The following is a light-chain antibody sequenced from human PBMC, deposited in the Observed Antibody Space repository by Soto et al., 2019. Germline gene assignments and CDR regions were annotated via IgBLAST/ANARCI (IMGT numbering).Light chain of an antibody. V-gene: IGLV1-51*02. Sequence: QSVLTQPPSVSAAPGQKVTMSCSGSSSNIGKYYVSWHQQLPEAAPKLLIYENDKRPSGIPARFSGSKSGTSATLGITGLQTGDEADYYCGTWDSSLTTFVFGTGTKLTVL. CDR2: END. J-gene: IGLJ1*01. CDR1: SSNIGKYY. CDR3: GTWDSSLTTFV.